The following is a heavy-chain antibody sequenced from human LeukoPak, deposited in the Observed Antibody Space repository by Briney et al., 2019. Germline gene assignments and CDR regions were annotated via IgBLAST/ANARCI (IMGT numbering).Heavy chain of an antibody. CDR2: IYYSGST. V-gene: IGHV4-31*03. D-gene: IGHD3-10*01. CDR1: GGSISSGGYY. CDR3: ARDHYRKYGSGSYLWFDP. Sequence: SETLSLTCTVSGGSISSGGYYWSWIRQHPGKGLEWIGYIYYSGSTYYNPSLKSRVTISVDTSNNQFSLKLSSVTAADTAVYYCARDHYRKYGSGSYLWFDPWGQGTLVTVSS. J-gene: IGHJ5*02.